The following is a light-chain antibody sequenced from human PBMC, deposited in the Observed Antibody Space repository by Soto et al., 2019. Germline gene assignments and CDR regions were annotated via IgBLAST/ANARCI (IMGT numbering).Light chain of an antibody. CDR3: QQANSFPLT. Sequence: DIQMTQSPSFVSASVGDRVTITCRASQGISRWLAWYQHRPGKAPELRIYGASSLQSGVPSRFSGSESGTDFTLTIIRLQPEDFATYYCQQANSFPLTFGQGTRLEI. V-gene: IGKV1-12*01. CDR1: QGISRW. J-gene: IGKJ5*01. CDR2: GAS.